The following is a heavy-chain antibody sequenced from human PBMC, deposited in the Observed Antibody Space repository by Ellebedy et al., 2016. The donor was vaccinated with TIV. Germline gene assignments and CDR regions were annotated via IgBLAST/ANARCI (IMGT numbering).Heavy chain of an antibody. CDR2: INHSGST. CDR1: GGSFSGYF. D-gene: IGHD3-10*01. Sequence: MPSETLSLTCAVYGGSFSGYFWSWIRQSPGKGLEWIGEINHSGSTTYTASLKSRVTISVDTSKTQFSLNLSSVTAADTAVYYCARGSYYGSGMEYGYYYYGMDVWGQGTTVTVSS. V-gene: IGHV4-34*01. CDR3: ARGSYYGSGMEYGYYYYGMDV. J-gene: IGHJ6*02.